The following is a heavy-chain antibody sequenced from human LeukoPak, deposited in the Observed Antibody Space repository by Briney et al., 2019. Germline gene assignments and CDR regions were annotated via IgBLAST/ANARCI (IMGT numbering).Heavy chain of an antibody. D-gene: IGHD6-19*01. CDR1: GFTFSSYS. CDR3: ARDGQWLGHFDY. V-gene: IGHV3-21*01. Sequence: GGSLRLSCAASGFTFSSYSMNWVRQAPGKGLGWVSSISSSSSYIYYADSVKGRFTISRDNAKNSLYLQMNSLRAEDTAVYYCARDGQWLGHFDYWGQGTLVTVSS. CDR2: ISSSSSYI. J-gene: IGHJ4*02.